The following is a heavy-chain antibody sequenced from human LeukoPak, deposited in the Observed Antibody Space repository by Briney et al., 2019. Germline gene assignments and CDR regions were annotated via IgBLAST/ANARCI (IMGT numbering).Heavy chain of an antibody. Sequence: SETLSLTCTVSGGSISDYYWSWIRQPPGKGPEWIGYMYYSGATNYNPSLRSRVTISLDTSKNRVSLKLSSVTAADTAVYSCARHHRTKYCSGGSCYSGWFDPWGQGTLVTVSS. CDR1: GGSISDYY. CDR3: ARHHRTKYCSGGSCYSGWFDP. D-gene: IGHD2-15*01. CDR2: MYYSGAT. V-gene: IGHV4-59*08. J-gene: IGHJ5*02.